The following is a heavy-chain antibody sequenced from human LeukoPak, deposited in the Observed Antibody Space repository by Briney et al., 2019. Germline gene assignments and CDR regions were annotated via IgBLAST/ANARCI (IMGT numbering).Heavy chain of an antibody. J-gene: IGHJ4*02. CDR2: ISSSSSYI. CDR1: GFSFSSYW. V-gene: IGHV3-21*01. Sequence: GGSLRLSCAASGFSFSSYWMSWVRQAPGKGLEWVSSISSSSSYIYYADSVKGRFTISRDNAKNSLYLQMNSLRAEDTAVYYCARELISGVGDDYWGQGTLVTVSS. D-gene: IGHD2-15*01. CDR3: ARELISGVGDDY.